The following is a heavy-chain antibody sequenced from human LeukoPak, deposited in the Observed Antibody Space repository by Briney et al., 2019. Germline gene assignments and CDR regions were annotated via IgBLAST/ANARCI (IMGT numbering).Heavy chain of an antibody. J-gene: IGHJ3*02. Sequence: GGSLRLSCTASGFTFVNYAMSWVRQAPGKGLEWVSAISGGGGTTYYADSVKGRFTISRDSSKNTLYLQMNSLRAEDTAVYYCARCITMITDAFDIWGQGTMVTVSS. CDR2: ISGGGGTT. CDR3: ARCITMITDAFDI. V-gene: IGHV3-23*01. CDR1: GFTFVNYA. D-gene: IGHD3-22*01.